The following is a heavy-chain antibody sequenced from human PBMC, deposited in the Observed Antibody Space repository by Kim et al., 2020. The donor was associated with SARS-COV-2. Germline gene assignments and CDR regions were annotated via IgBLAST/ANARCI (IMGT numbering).Heavy chain of an antibody. CDR1: GFTFSFYW. J-gene: IGHJ6*03. Sequence: GGSLRLSCEASGFTFSFYWMTWVRQAPGKGLEWVANIRPDGSDKLFVDSVKGRFTLSRDNDKNSLFLQMNSLRAEDTAVYYCARGRDFLALPDHYYHMDVWGKGTTVTVSS. D-gene: IGHD3-3*01. V-gene: IGHV3-7*01. CDR2: IRPDGSDK. CDR3: ARGRDFLALPDHYYHMDV.